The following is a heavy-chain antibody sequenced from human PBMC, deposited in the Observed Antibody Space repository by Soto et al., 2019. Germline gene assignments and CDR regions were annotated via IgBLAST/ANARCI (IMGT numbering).Heavy chain of an antibody. V-gene: IGHV4-31*03. J-gene: IGHJ4*02. Sequence: PSETLSLTCTVSGGSISSGGYYWSWIRQHPGKGLEWIGYIYYSGSTYYNPSLKSRVTISVDTSKNQFSLKLSSVTAADTAVYYCARSEPGYSSSWYDYWGQGTLVTVS. CDR1: GGSISSGGYY. CDR2: IYYSGST. CDR3: ARSEPGYSSSWYDY. D-gene: IGHD6-13*01.